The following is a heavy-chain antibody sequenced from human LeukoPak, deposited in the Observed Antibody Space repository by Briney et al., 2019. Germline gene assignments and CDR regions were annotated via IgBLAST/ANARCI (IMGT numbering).Heavy chain of an antibody. V-gene: IGHV4-34*01. CDR1: GGSFSGYY. D-gene: IGHD1-26*01. CDR2: INHSGST. J-gene: IGHJ5*02. Sequence: PSETLSLTCAVYGGSFSGYYWSWIRQPPGKGLEWIGEINHSGSTNYNPSLKSRVTISVDTSKSQFSLKLSSVTAADTAVYYCASVGAYSGSYYDWFDPWGQGTLVTVSS. CDR3: ASVGAYSGSYYDWFDP.